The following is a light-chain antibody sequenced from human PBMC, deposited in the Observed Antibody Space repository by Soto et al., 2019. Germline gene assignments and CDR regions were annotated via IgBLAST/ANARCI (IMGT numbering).Light chain of an antibody. J-gene: IGKJ1*01. Sequence: EIVLTQSPATLSLSPGERATLSCRASQSVSSSYVSWYQQKPGPAPMLLIYGASSRASGIPDRFSGSWAGTDFTLTISSLEPEDFAGYYCQEYGSSRTFGQGTKVEIK. V-gene: IGKV3-20*01. CDR2: GAS. CDR3: QEYGSSRT. CDR1: QSVSSSY.